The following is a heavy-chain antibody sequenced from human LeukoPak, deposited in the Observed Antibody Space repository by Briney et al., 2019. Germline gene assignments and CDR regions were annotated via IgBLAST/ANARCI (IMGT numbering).Heavy chain of an antibody. CDR2: IYYSGST. V-gene: IGHV4-39*07. CDR1: GGSISSSSYY. J-gene: IGHJ2*01. CDR3: ARPSTVTSNWYFDL. D-gene: IGHD4-17*01. Sequence: SETLSLTCTVSGGSISSSSYYWGWIRQPPGTGLEWIVSIYYSGSTYYNPSLKSRVTISVDTSKNQFSLKLSSVTAADTAVYYCARPSTVTSNWYFDLWGRGTLVTVSS.